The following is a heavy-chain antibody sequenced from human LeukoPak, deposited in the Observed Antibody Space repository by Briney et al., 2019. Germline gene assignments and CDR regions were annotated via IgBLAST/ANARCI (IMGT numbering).Heavy chain of an antibody. D-gene: IGHD2-2*01. Sequence: ASETLSLTCTVSGGSISPYYWSWIRRPPGKGLEWIGYIYYSGSTDYNPSLKSRVTISVDTSKNQFSLKLTSVTAADTAAYYCARHAQFQLFRGYSFYMAVWGKGTTVTVSS. CDR1: GGSISPYY. V-gene: IGHV4-59*08. CDR2: IYYSGST. CDR3: ARHAQFQLFRGYSFYMAV. J-gene: IGHJ6*03.